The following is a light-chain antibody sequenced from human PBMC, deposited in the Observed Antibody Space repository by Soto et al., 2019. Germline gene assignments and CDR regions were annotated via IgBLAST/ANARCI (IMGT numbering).Light chain of an antibody. CDR1: SSDVGGYNY. CDR3: SSYTSSSTLVV. J-gene: IGLJ2*01. CDR2: DVS. Sequence: QSALAQPASVYGSPGQSITISCTGTSSDVGGYNYVSWYQQHPGKAPKLMIYDVSNRPSGVSNRFSGSKSGNTASLTISGLQAGDEADYYCSSYTSSSTLVVFGGGTQLTVL. V-gene: IGLV2-14*01.